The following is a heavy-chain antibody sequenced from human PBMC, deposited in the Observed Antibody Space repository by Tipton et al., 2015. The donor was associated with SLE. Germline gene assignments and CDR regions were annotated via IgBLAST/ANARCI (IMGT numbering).Heavy chain of an antibody. CDR2: IYYTGNT. J-gene: IGHJ4*02. D-gene: IGHD3-22*01. Sequence: TLSLTCAVSGGSISSSNWWSWVRQPPGKGLEWIGNIYYTGNTFYNPSLKSRVTISVDTSKNQFSLKLSSVTAADTAVYYCARDEYRYDGTGYHLLGHFDYWGQGTLVTVSS. CDR3: ARDEYRYDGTGYHLLGHFDY. V-gene: IGHV4-4*02. CDR1: GGSISSSNW.